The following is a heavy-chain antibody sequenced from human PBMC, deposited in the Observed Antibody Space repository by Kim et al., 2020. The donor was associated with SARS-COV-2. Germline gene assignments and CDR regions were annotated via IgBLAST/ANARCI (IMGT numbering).Heavy chain of an antibody. V-gene: IGHV3-30*04. CDR3: ARGKWVQWLVSVDY. CDR1: GFTFSSYA. CDR2: ISYDGSNK. J-gene: IGHJ4*02. Sequence: GGSLRLSCAASGFTFSSYAMHWVRQAPGKGLEWVAVISYDGSNKYYADSVKGRFTISRDNSKNTLYLQMNSLRAEDTAVYYCARGKWVQWLVSVDYWGQGTLVTVSS. D-gene: IGHD6-19*01.